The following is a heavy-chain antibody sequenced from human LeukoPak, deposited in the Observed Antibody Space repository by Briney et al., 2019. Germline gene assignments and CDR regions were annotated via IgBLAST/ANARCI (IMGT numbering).Heavy chain of an antibody. V-gene: IGHV3-53*01. D-gene: IGHD3-22*01. Sequence: GESLRLSCAASGFTVSSNYMSWVRQAPGKGLEWVSVIYSGGSTYYADSVKGRFTISRDNSKNTLYLQMNSLRAEDTAVYYCARETYYYDSSGYYYPNYFDYWGQGTLVTVSS. CDR1: GFTVSSNY. J-gene: IGHJ4*02. CDR3: ARETYYYDSSGYYYPNYFDY. CDR2: IYSGGST.